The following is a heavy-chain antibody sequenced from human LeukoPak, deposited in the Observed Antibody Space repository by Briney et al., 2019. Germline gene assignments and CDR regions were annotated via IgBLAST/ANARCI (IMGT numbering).Heavy chain of an antibody. CDR2: FDPEDGET. D-gene: IGHD1-1*01. Sequence: ASVKVSCKVSGYTLTELSMHWVRQAPGKGLEWMGGFDPEDGETIYAQKFQGRVTMTGDTSTDTAYMELSSLRSEDTAVYYCATTSLYNWNDPPPGWFDPWGQGTLVTVSS. CDR3: ATTSLYNWNDPPPGWFDP. CDR1: GYTLTELS. J-gene: IGHJ5*02. V-gene: IGHV1-24*01.